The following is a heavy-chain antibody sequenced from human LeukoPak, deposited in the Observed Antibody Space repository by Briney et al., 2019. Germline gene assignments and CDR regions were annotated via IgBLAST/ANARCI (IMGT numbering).Heavy chain of an antibody. CDR1: GFTFSSYG. CDR3: ARDELGGFDY. Sequence: GGSLRRSCAASGFTFSSYGRSWVRQAPGKGLEWVSAISGSGGSTYYADSVKGRFTISRDNAKNSLYLQMSSLRAEDTAVYYCARDELGGFDYWGQGTLVTVSS. V-gene: IGHV3-23*01. J-gene: IGHJ4*02. D-gene: IGHD7-27*01. CDR2: ISGSGGST.